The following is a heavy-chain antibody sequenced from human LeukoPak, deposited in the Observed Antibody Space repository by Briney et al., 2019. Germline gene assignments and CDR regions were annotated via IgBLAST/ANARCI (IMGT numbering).Heavy chain of an antibody. CDR1: GGSFSGYY. J-gene: IGHJ4*02. V-gene: IGHV4-34*01. Sequence: SETLSLTCAVYGGSFSGYYWSWIRQPPGKGLEWIGEINHSGSTNYNPSLKSRVTISVDTSKNQFSLKLSSVTAADTAVYYCAGNSGSYRLFDYWGQGTLVTVSS. CDR3: AGNSGSYRLFDY. CDR2: INHSGST. D-gene: IGHD1-26*01.